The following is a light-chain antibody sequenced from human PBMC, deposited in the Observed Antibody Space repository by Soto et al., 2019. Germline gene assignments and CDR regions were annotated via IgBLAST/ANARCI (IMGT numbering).Light chain of an antibody. J-gene: IGKJ4*01. CDR1: QNIRNY. CDR3: QQSYNIQALT. V-gene: IGKV1-39*01. CDR2: GAA. Sequence: SSLSASVGDRVAITCRASQNIRNYLNWYQQKPGKAPRVLIYGAASLQSGVPSRFSGSGSGTNFSLTINSLQPEDYATYYCQQSYNIQALTFGGGTKVDIK.